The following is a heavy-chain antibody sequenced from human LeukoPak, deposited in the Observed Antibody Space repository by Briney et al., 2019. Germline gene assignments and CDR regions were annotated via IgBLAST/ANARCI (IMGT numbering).Heavy chain of an antibody. Sequence: PSETLSLTCTVSGGSISSYYWSWIRQPPGKGLEWIGYIYYSGSTNYNPSLKSRVTISVETSKNLFSLKLSSVTAADTAVYYCARSIDYYDSSGRDQDAFDIWGQGTMVTVSS. CDR2: IYYSGST. V-gene: IGHV4-59*12. CDR3: ARSIDYYDSSGRDQDAFDI. J-gene: IGHJ3*02. D-gene: IGHD3-22*01. CDR1: GGSISSYY.